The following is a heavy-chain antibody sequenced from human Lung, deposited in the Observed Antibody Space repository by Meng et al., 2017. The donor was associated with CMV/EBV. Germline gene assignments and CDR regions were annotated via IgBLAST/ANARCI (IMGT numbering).Heavy chain of an antibody. D-gene: IGHD2-8*02. CDR3: ARVSPRYCTGGDCYYRPDNWFDP. CDR1: GYSFSDYY. V-gene: IGHV1-46*01. J-gene: IGHJ5*02. CDR2: INPSGNT. Sequence: QVQLVQSGAAVKKPGASVTVSCKASGYSFSDYYMVWVRQAPGQGLDWMGIINPSGNTNYAQNFQGRFTMTRDTSTSTVYMEVSSLRSEDTAVYYCARVSPRYCTGGDCYYRPDNWFDPWGQGTLVTVSS.